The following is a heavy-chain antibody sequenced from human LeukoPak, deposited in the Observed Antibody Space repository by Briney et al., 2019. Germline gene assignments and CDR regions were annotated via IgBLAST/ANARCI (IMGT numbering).Heavy chain of an antibody. CDR3: ATDRVGGRGSGSYPLSY. Sequence: GASVKVSCKVSGYTLTELSMHWVRQAPGKGLEWMGGFDPEDGEAIYAQKFQGRVTMTEDTSTDTAYMELSSLRSEDTAVYYCATDRVGGRGSGSYPLSYWGQGTLVTVSP. CDR1: GYTLTELS. J-gene: IGHJ4*02. D-gene: IGHD1-26*01. CDR2: FDPEDGEA. V-gene: IGHV1-24*01.